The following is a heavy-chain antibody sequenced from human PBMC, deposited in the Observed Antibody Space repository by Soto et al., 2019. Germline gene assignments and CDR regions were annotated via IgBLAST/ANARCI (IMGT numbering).Heavy chain of an antibody. D-gene: IGHD2-2*01. J-gene: IGHJ5*02. CDR2: VSSDGNNK. CDR3: AKDRVIQLLPIWPDP. Sequence: QVHLVESGGGVFQPGTSLRLSCAASGFSFSKYGMHWVRQAPGKGLEWVAFVSSDGNNKYYADSVKRRFTISRDNSNNTLYLQVDSLRVDDTALYYCAKDRVIQLLPIWPDPWGQGTLVTVSS. V-gene: IGHV3-30*18. CDR1: GFSFSKYG.